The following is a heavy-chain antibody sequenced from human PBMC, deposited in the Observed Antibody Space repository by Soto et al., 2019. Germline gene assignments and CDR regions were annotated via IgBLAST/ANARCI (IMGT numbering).Heavy chain of an antibody. D-gene: IGHD3-10*01. CDR2: IYYSGST. Sequence: SETLSLTCTVSGGSISSYYWSWIRQPPGKGLEWIGYIYYSGSTNYNPSLKSRVTISVDTSKNQFSLKLSSVTAADTAVYYCARFGGATYWFDPWGQGTLVTVSS. CDR1: GGSISSYY. CDR3: ARFGGATYWFDP. J-gene: IGHJ5*02. V-gene: IGHV4-59*08.